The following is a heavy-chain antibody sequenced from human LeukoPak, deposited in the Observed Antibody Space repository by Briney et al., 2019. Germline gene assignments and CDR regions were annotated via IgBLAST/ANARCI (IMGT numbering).Heavy chain of an antibody. V-gene: IGHV1-18*01. CDR3: ARGVGYCSGGSCYSLPLLY. D-gene: IGHD2-15*01. J-gene: IGHJ4*02. CDR2: ISAYNGNT. CDR1: SYTFTSYG. Sequence: GASVKVSCKASSYTFTSYGISWVRQAPGQGLEWMGWISAYNGNTNYAQKLQGRVTMTTDTSTSTAYMELRSLRSDDTAVYYCARGVGYCSGGSCYSLPLLYWGQGTLVTVSS.